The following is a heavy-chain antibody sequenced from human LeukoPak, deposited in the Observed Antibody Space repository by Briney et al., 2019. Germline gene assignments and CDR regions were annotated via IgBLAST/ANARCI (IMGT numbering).Heavy chain of an antibody. J-gene: IGHJ4*02. CDR2: MNPNSGNT. CDR3: ARGFRGREQQLNLPDY. D-gene: IGHD6-13*01. V-gene: IGHV1-8*01. Sequence: ASVKVSCKASGYTFTSYDINWVRQATGQGLEWMGWMNPNSGNTGYAQKFQGRVTMTRNTSISTAYMELSSLRSGDTAVYYCARGFRGREQQLNLPDYWGQGTLVTVSS. CDR1: GYTFTSYD.